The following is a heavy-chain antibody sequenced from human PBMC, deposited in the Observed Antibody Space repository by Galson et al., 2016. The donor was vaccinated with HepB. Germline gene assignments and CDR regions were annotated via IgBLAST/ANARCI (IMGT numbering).Heavy chain of an antibody. CDR1: GGSVSSGGYY. Sequence: TLSLTCSVSGGSVSSGGYYWSWIRPHPGKGLEWIAYIYNSGTTHHNPSLKSRVFISVDTSKNQFSLKLNSVTAADTAVYYCARGANYEVLTGSTRDAFDIWGQGTMVTVSS. CDR2: IYNSGTT. CDR3: ARGANYEVLTGSTRDAFDI. D-gene: IGHD3-9*01. V-gene: IGHV4-31*03. J-gene: IGHJ3*02.